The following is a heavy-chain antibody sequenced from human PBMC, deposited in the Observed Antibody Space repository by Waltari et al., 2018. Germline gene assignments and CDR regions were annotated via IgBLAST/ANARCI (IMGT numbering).Heavy chain of an antibody. Sequence: QVQLQESGPGLVKPSETLSLTCAVSGYSLSSGYYWGWIRQPPGKGLEWIGSIYHSGSTYYNPSLKSRVTISVDTSKNQFSLKLSSVTAADTAVYYCAAPHCSSTSCHSGVYYGMDVWGQGTTVTVSS. CDR2: IYHSGST. J-gene: IGHJ6*02. CDR1: GYSLSSGYY. CDR3: AAPHCSSTSCHSGVYYGMDV. D-gene: IGHD2-2*01. V-gene: IGHV4-38-2*01.